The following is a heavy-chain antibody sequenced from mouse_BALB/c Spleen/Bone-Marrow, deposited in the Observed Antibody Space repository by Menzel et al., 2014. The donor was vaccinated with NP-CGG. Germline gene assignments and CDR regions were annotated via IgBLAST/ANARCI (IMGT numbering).Heavy chain of an antibody. CDR2: IRLKSNNYAT. J-gene: IGHJ3*01. Sequence: EVQLQESGGGLVQPGGSMKLSCAASGFTFSNYWMNSVRQSPEKGLEWVAEIRLKSNNYATHYAESVKGRFTFSRDDSKSSVYLQMTNVRAEDTGIYYCTYGFPYWGQGTLVTVSA. V-gene: IGHV6-6*02. CDR1: GFTFSNYW. D-gene: IGHD1-1*02. CDR3: TYGFPY.